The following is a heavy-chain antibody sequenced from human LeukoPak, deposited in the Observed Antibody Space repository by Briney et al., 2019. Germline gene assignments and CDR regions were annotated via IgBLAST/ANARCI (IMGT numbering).Heavy chain of an antibody. CDR1: GYSISGGYY. J-gene: IGHJ4*02. CDR3: ARLPGGDSDY. CDR2: IYHSGST. V-gene: IGHV4-38-2*02. D-gene: IGHD2-21*01. Sequence: SETLSLTCTVSGYSISGGYYWGWIRQPPGKGLEWIGSIYHSGSTYYNPSLKSRVTISVDTSKNQFSLKLSSVTAADTAVYYCARLPGGDSDYWGQGTLVTVSS.